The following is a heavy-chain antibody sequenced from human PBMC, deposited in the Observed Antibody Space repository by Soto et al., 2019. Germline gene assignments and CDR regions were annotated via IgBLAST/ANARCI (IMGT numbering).Heavy chain of an antibody. D-gene: IGHD6-19*01. V-gene: IGHV1-2*02. CDR2: IDPNNGDT. CDR3: ARLRGQFYYGMDV. Sequence: QVQLVQSGAEVKKPGASVKVSCKASGYSFIGYYIHWVRQAPGQGLQWMGWIDPNNGDTDSAQKFQGRITMTRDTSISTVYMDLSSLRIDDTAIYYCARLRGQFYYGMDVWGQGTTVAVSS. J-gene: IGHJ6*02. CDR1: GYSFIGYY.